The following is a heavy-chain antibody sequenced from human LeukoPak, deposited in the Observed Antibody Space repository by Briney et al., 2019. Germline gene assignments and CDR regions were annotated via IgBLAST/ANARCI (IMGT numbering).Heavy chain of an antibody. CDR3: SSFSKAASRGDYYYYMDV. V-gene: IGHV1-69*05. CDR2: IIPIFGTA. CDR1: GGTFSSYA. J-gene: IGHJ6*03. D-gene: IGHD2-15*01. Sequence: SVKVSCKASGGTFSSYAISWVRQAPGQGLEWMGGIIPIFGTANYAQKFQGRVTITTDESTSTAYMELSSLRSEDTAVYYCSSFSKAASRGDYYYYMDVWGKGTTVTVSS.